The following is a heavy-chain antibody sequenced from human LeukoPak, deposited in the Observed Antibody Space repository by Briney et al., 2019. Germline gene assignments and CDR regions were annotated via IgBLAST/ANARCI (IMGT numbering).Heavy chain of an antibody. J-gene: IGHJ4*02. Sequence: ASVKVSCKASGYTFTGYYMHWVRQAPGQGLEWMGWINPNSGGTNYAQKFQGRVTMTRDTSISTAYMELSRLRPDDTAVYYCARDRENIVVVPAAIHYWGQGTLVTVSS. D-gene: IGHD2-2*01. CDR1: GYTFTGYY. CDR2: INPNSGGT. V-gene: IGHV1-2*02. CDR3: ARDRENIVVVPAAIHY.